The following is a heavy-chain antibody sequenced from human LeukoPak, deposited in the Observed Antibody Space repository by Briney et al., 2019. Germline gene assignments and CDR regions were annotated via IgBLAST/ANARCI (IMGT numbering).Heavy chain of an antibody. Sequence: SVKVSCKASGGTFSSYAISWVRQAPGQGLEWMGRIIPILGIANYAQKFQGRVTITADKSTSTAYMELSSLRSEDTAVYYCAALGVHNSGWSAKFDYWGQGTLVTVSS. V-gene: IGHV1-69*04. D-gene: IGHD6-19*01. J-gene: IGHJ4*02. CDR2: IIPILGIA. CDR1: GGTFSSYA. CDR3: AALGVHNSGWSAKFDY.